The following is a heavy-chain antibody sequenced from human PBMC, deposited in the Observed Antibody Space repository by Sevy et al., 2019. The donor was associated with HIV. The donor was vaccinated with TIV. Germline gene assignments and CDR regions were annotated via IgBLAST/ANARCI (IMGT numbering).Heavy chain of an antibody. J-gene: IGHJ5*02. V-gene: IGHV3-48*01. CDR1: GFTFSSYS. D-gene: IGHD2-21*01. CDR3: ARDLWGGFDP. Sequence: GGSLRLSCAASGFTFSSYSMNWVRQAPGKVLEWVSYISSSSSTIYCADSVKGRFTISRDNAKNSLYLQMNSLRAEDTAVYYCARDLWGGFDPWGQGTLVTVSS. CDR2: ISSSSSTI.